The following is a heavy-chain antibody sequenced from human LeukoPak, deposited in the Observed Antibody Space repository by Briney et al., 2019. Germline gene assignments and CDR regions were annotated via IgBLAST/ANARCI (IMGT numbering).Heavy chain of an antibody. J-gene: IGHJ4*02. Sequence: SVKVSCKASGGTFSSYAISWVRQAPGQGLEWMGGIIPIFGTANYAQKFQGRVTITADESTSTAYMELSSLRSVDTAVYYCARAGYCGGDCYSDYWGQGTLVTVSS. CDR1: GGTFSSYA. V-gene: IGHV1-69*13. CDR2: IIPIFGTA. D-gene: IGHD2-21*01. CDR3: ARAGYCGGDCYSDY.